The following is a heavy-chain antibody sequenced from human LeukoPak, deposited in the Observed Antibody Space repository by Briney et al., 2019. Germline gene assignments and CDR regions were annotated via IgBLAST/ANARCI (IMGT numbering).Heavy chain of an antibody. CDR3: AKVEDYSEAHYFDY. Sequence: AGGSLRLSCAASGLTFSSYAMSWVRQAPGKGLEWVSAISGSGGSTYYADSVKGRFTISRDNSKNTLYLQMNSLRAEDTAVYYCAKVEDYSEAHYFDYWGQGTLVTVSS. CDR2: ISGSGGST. J-gene: IGHJ4*02. CDR1: GLTFSSYA. V-gene: IGHV3-23*01. D-gene: IGHD1-1*01.